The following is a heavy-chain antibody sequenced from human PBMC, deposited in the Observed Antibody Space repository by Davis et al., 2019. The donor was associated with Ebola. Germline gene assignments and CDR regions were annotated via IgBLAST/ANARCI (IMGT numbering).Heavy chain of an antibody. CDR2: IYYSGST. V-gene: IGHV4-61*01. CDR3: ARDHANCSGGSCYSSWFDP. J-gene: IGHJ5*02. Sequence: PSETLSLTCTVSGGSVSSGSYYWSWIRQPPGKGLEWIGYIYYSGSTNYNPSLKSRVTISVDTSKNQFSLKLSSVTAADTAVYYCARDHANCSGGSCYSSWFDPWGQGTLVTVSS. CDR1: GGSVSSGSYY. D-gene: IGHD2-15*01.